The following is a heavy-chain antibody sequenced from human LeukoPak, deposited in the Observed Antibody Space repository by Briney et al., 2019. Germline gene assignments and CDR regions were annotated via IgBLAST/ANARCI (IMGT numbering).Heavy chain of an antibody. Sequence: SQTLSLTCTVSGGCISSGSYYWSWIRQPAGKGLEWIGRIYTSGSTNYNPSLKSRVTISVDTSKNQFSLKLSSVTAADTAVYYCAREIPYYYYMDVWGKGTTVTISS. J-gene: IGHJ6*03. CDR2: IYTSGST. CDR1: GGCISSGSYY. CDR3: AREIPYYYYMDV. V-gene: IGHV4-61*02.